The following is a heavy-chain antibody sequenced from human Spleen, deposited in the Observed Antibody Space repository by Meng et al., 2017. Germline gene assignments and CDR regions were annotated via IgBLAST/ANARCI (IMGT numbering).Heavy chain of an antibody. CDR3: ARNLDDSSGYYAYYFDD. Sequence: GGSLRLSCAASGFTFDDYGMSWVRQAPGKGLEWVSGINWNGGSAGYADSVKGRFTISRDNAKNSLYLQMNSLRAEDTALYYCARNLDDSSGYYAYYFDDWGQGTLVTVSS. CDR1: GFTFDDYG. D-gene: IGHD3-22*01. J-gene: IGHJ4*02. V-gene: IGHV3-20*04. CDR2: INWNGGSA.